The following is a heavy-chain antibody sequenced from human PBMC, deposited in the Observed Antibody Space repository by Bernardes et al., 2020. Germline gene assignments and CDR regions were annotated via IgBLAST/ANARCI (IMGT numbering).Heavy chain of an antibody. CDR1: GGSVSSGSYY. Sequence: SETLSLTRTVSGGSVSSGSYYWSWIRQPPGKGLEWIGYIYYSGSTNYNPSLKSRVTISVDTSKNQFSLKLSSVTAADTAVYYCARTHCSGGSCYPALWGQGTLVTVSS. J-gene: IGHJ4*02. V-gene: IGHV4-61*01. D-gene: IGHD2-15*01. CDR2: IYYSGST. CDR3: ARTHCSGGSCYPAL.